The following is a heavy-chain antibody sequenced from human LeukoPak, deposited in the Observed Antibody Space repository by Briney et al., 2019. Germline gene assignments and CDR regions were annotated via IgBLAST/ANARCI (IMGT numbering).Heavy chain of an antibody. V-gene: IGHV3-74*01. CDR2: INSDGSTT. Sequence: GGSLRLSCAVSGFTFSSYWMHWVRQTPGKGLVWVSRINSDGSTTSYADSVKGRFTISRDNAKNSLYLQMNSLRAEDTAVYYCARVSGMVYAWYYGMDVWGQGTTVTVSS. D-gene: IGHD2-8*01. J-gene: IGHJ6*02. CDR3: ARVSGMVYAWYYGMDV. CDR1: GFTFSSYW.